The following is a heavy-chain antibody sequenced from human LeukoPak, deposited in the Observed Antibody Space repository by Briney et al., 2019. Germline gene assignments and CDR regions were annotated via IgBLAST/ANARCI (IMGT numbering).Heavy chain of an antibody. CDR3: ARDRLSSSQNNYFDY. CDR1: GFTFTTYG. D-gene: IGHD6-13*01. J-gene: IGHJ4*02. Sequence: PGRSLRLSCAASGFTFTTYGMHWVRQAPGKGLEWVALIWYDGSSEYYAESVKGRFTISRDNSKNTVYPQMNSLRAEDTAVYYCARDRLSSSQNNYFDYWGQGTLVTVSS. V-gene: IGHV3-33*01. CDR2: IWYDGSSE.